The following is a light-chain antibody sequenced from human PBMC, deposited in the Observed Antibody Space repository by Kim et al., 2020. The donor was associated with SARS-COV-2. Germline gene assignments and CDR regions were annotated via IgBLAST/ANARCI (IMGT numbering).Light chain of an antibody. V-gene: IGKV3-15*01. CDR1: RSVSSN. Sequence: EIVMTQSPASLSVSPGERATLSCRASRSVSSNLAWYQQKPGQAPRLLIYGASTRATGIPVRVSGSGSGTEFTLTISSLQSEDFAVYYCQQYNNWPRTFGQGTKVDIK. J-gene: IGKJ1*01. CDR3: QQYNNWPRT. CDR2: GAS.